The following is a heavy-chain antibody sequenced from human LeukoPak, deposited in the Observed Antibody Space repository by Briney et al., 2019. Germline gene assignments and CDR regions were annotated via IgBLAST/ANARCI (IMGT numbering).Heavy chain of an antibody. J-gene: IGHJ4*02. CDR3: ARSGTKTNGFDY. D-gene: IGHD2-8*01. CDR2: IYYSGST. Sequence: PSETLSLTCTVSGGSISTYYWSWIRQPPGKELEWIGYIYYSGSTNYSPSLQSRVTISVDTSRNQFSLRLSSVTAADPAMYYCARSGTKTNGFDYWGQGTLVTVSS. CDR1: GGSISTYY. V-gene: IGHV4-59*01.